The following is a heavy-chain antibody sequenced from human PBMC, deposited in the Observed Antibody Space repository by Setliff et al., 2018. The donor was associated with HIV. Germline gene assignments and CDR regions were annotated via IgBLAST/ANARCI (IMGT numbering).Heavy chain of an antibody. CDR1: GASIRGHY. V-gene: IGHV4-59*08. CDR3: ARSLVPSGYYYGRHAFDI. Sequence: PSETLSLTCSISGASIRGHYWSWIRQSPGKGLEWIGNIYYSGNTNYNPSFKSRVTISVDTSKNQFSLRVNSVTAADTAVYYCARSLVPSGYYYGRHAFDIWGQGTKVTVSS. J-gene: IGHJ3*02. D-gene: IGHD3-22*01. CDR2: IYYSGNT.